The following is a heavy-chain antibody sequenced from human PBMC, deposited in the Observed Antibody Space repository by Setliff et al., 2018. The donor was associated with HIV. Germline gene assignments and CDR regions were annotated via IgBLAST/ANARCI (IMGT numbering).Heavy chain of an antibody. J-gene: IGHJ6*02. V-gene: IGHV3-21*01. CDR1: GFTFSSYS. CDR3: AAVKRLGWYYYGMDV. CDR2: ISSSSSYI. Sequence: GGSLRLSCAASGFTFSSYSMNWVRQAPGKGLEWVSSISSSSSYIYYADSVKGRFTISRDNAKNSLYLQMNSLRAEDTAVYYCAAVKRLGWYYYGMDVWGQGTTVTVSS. D-gene: IGHD3-16*01.